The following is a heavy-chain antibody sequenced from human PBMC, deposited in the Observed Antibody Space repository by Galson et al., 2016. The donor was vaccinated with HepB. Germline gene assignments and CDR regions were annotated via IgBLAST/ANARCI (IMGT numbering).Heavy chain of an antibody. V-gene: IGHV3-48*03. Sequence: SLRLSCAASGFTFSSYEMNWVRQAPGKGLEWVSYISSSGTTIYYADSVEGRFTISRDNAKNSLYLQMNSLRAEDTAVYYCAREPVRLDDLLTGPPKNPDYWGQGTLVTVSS. J-gene: IGHJ4*02. CDR3: AREPVRLDDLLTGPPKNPDY. D-gene: IGHD3-9*01. CDR2: ISSSGTTI. CDR1: GFTFSSYE.